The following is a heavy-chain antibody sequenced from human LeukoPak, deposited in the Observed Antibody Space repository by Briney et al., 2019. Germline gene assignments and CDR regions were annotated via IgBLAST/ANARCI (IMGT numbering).Heavy chain of an antibody. D-gene: IGHD2-2*01. CDR2: MNPNSGNT. Sequence: ASVKVSCKASGYTFTSYDTNWVRQATGQGLEWMGWMNPNSGNTGYAQKFQGRVTMTRNTSISTAYMELSSLRSEDTAVYYCARAGARGYCSSTSCPTYDYYYYGMDVWGQGTTVTVSS. CDR1: GYTFTSYD. V-gene: IGHV1-8*01. J-gene: IGHJ6*02. CDR3: ARAGARGYCSSTSCPTYDYYYYGMDV.